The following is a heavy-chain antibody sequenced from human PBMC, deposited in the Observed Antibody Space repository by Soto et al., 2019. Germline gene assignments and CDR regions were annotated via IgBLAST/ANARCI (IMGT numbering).Heavy chain of an antibody. CDR2: INHSGST. CDR3: ARVGLQGSYSRLYNWFDP. D-gene: IGHD1-26*01. V-gene: IGHV4-34*01. CDR1: VGSFSGYY. Sequence: NPSEALSVTCAVYVGSFSGYYWSWIRQLPGKGLDWIGEINHSGSTNYNPSLKSRVTISVDTSKNQFSLKLSSVTAADTAVYYCARVGLQGSYSRLYNWFDPWGQGTMVTVSS. J-gene: IGHJ5*02.